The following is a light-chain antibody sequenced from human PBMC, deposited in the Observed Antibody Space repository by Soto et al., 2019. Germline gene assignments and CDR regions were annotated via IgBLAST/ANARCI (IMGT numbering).Light chain of an antibody. J-gene: IGKJ1*01. CDR3: RQRSNWPPRT. Sequence: ERVITQCPATLSVSLVGSATLSCSASPSVNSSYLPWSQQNPGRAPRILXSAQXNRATGIPARFIGSGSGKDFTLTISSLEPEEFAVYYCRQRSNWPPRTFGQGTKVDIK. V-gene: IGKV3D-20*02. CDR2: AQX. CDR1: PSVNSSY.